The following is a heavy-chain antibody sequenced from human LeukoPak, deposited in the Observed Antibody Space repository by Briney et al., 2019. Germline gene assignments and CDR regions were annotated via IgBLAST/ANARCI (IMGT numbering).Heavy chain of an antibody. CDR1: GFSLSRYG. CDR2: INDGGSSP. D-gene: IGHD3-10*01. CDR3: LNYYGSGSYGLY. Sequence: GGSLRLSCAASGFSLSRYGMTWVRQAPGKGLEWVSTINDGGSSPYYADPVKGRFTISRDNSKNTVYLQMNSLRAEDTATYYCLNYYGSGSYGLYWGQGTLVTVSS. J-gene: IGHJ4*02. V-gene: IGHV3-23*01.